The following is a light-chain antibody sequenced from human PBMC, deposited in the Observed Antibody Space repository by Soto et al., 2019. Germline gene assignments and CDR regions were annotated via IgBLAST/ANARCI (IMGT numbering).Light chain of an antibody. CDR3: QQCNTFWT. CDR2: DVS. V-gene: IGKV1-5*01. Sequence: DIQMTQYTSTLSASVGDRVTITCRASQSISSWLAWYQQKPGKAPKLLIYDVSSLESGVPSRFSGSGSGTEFTLTISSLQPDDSATYYCQQCNTFWTFGQGAKVDNK. J-gene: IGKJ1*01. CDR1: QSISSW.